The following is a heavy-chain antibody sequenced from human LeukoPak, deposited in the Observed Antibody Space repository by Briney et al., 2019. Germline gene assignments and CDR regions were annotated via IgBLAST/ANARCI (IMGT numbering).Heavy chain of an antibody. J-gene: IGHJ4*02. V-gene: IGHV1-2*02. Sequence: ASVKVSCKASGYTFAGYYMHWVRQAPGQGLEWMGWISPNSGGTNYAQKFQGRVTMTRDTSISTAYMELSRLRSDDTAVYYCARVGSPYYDSSGYSFDYWGQGTLVTVSS. CDR1: GYTFAGYY. D-gene: IGHD3-22*01. CDR3: ARVGSPYYDSSGYSFDY. CDR2: ISPNSGGT.